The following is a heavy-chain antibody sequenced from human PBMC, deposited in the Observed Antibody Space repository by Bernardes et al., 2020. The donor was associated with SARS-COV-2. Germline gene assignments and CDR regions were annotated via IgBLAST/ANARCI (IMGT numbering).Heavy chain of an antibody. D-gene: IGHD3-9*01. CDR3: ARHAIRYFDWLIPFDP. V-gene: IGHV4-59*08. J-gene: IGHJ5*02. Sequence: SETLSLTCTVSGGSISSYYWSWIRQPPGKGLEWIGYIYYSGSTNYNPSLKSRVTISVDTSKNQFSLKLSSVTAADTAVYYCARHAIRYFDWLIPFDPWGQGTLVTVSS. CDR2: IYYSGST. CDR1: GGSISSYY.